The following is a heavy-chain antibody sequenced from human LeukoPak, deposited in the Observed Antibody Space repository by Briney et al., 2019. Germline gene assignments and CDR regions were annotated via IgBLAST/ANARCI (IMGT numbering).Heavy chain of an antibody. V-gene: IGHV4-39*01. CDR3: ARRGSSSWLTYYYYMDV. Sequence: PSETLSLTCTVSGVSISSSSYYWGWIRQPPGKGLEWIGSIYYSGSTYYNPSLKSRVTISVDTSKNQFSLKLSSVTAADTAVYYCARRGSSSWLTYYYYMDVWGKGTTVTISS. CDR2: IYYSGST. CDR1: GVSISSSSYY. D-gene: IGHD6-13*01. J-gene: IGHJ6*03.